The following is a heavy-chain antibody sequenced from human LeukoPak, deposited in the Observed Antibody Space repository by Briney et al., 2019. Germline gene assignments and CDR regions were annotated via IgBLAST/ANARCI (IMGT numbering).Heavy chain of an antibody. Sequence: SETLSLTCAVYGGSFSGYYWSWIRQPPGKGLEWIGEINHSGSTNYNPSLKSRVTISVDTSKNQFSLKLSSVTAADTAVYYCARGQRYYYGSGNFLGYWGQGTLVTVSS. D-gene: IGHD3-10*01. V-gene: IGHV4-34*01. CDR3: ARGQRYYYGSGNFLGY. J-gene: IGHJ4*02. CDR1: GGSFSGYY. CDR2: INHSGST.